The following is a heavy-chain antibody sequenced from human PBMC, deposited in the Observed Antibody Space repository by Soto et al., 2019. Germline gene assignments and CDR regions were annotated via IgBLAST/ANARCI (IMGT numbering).Heavy chain of an antibody. Sequence: QVQLQESGPGLVKPSQTLSLTCTVSGGSLSSGGYYWSWIRQHPGKALEWIGYIYNSGSTYYNPSLKSRVTISVDTSKNQFSLKLSSVTAADTAVYYCASDFLDDYGGKGLAYWGQGTLVTVSS. CDR1: GGSLSSGGYY. D-gene: IGHD4-17*01. V-gene: IGHV4-31*03. CDR3: ASDFLDDYGGKGLAY. J-gene: IGHJ4*02. CDR2: IYNSGST.